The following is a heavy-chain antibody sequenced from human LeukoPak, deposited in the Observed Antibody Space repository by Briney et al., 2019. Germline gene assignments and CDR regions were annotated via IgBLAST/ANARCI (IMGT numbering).Heavy chain of an antibody. CDR3: ARAKYDTSGYYYSGFDI. D-gene: IGHD3-22*01. CDR2: TTTSGSSI. Sequence: GGSLRLSCAASGFTFSSYGMSWVRQAPGKGLEWVSYTTTSGSSIYYADSVKGRFTMSRDNAKKSLYLQMNSLRAEDTAVYYCARAKYDTSGYYYSGFDIWGQGTMVTVSS. J-gene: IGHJ3*02. CDR1: GFTFSSYG. V-gene: IGHV3-48*04.